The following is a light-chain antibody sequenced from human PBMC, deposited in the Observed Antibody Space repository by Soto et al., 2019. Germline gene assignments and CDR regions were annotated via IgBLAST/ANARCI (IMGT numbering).Light chain of an antibody. V-gene: IGLV2-14*01. CDR2: DVS. CDR3: RSYKSSSHVV. J-gene: IGLJ2*01. Sequence: QSALTQPASVSGSPGQSITISCTGTSSDVGGYNYVSWYQQHPGKAPKLMIYDVSNRPSGVSNRFSGSKSGNTASLTISGLQAEDEADYYCRSYKSSSHVVFGGGTKLTVL. CDR1: SSDVGGYNY.